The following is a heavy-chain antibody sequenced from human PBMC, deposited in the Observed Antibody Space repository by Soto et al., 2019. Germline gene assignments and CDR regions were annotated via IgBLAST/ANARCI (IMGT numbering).Heavy chain of an antibody. CDR1: GYTFTSYA. CDR2: INAGNGNT. CDR3: AKSGSFQPAFDY. V-gene: IGHV1-3*01. D-gene: IGHD2-2*01. Sequence: QVQRVQSGAEVKKPGASVKVSCKASGYTFTSYAMHWVRQAPGQRLEWMGWINAGNGNTKYSQKFQGRVTITRDTSASTAYMELSSLRSEDTAVYYCAKSGSFQPAFDYWGQGTLVTGSS. J-gene: IGHJ4*02.